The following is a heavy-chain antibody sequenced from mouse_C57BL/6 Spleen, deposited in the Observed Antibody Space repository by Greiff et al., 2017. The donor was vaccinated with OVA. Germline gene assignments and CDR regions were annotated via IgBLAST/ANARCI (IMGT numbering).Heavy chain of an antibody. J-gene: IGHJ4*01. CDR1: GYTFTSYT. V-gene: IGHV1-4*01. Sequence: QVQLQQSGAELARPGASVKMSCKASGYTFTSYTMHWVKQRPGQGLEWIGYINPSSGYTKYNQKFKDKATLTADKSSSTAYMQLSSLTSEDSAVYYCARHDYDVSYAMDYWGQGTSVTVSS. CDR3: ARHDYDVSYAMDY. D-gene: IGHD2-4*01. CDR2: INPSSGYT.